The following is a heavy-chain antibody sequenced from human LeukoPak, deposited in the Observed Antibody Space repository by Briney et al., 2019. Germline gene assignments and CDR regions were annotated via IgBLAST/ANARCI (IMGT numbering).Heavy chain of an antibody. J-gene: IGHJ3*02. D-gene: IGHD3-22*01. CDR1: GFTFSDYY. CDR3: ARNFRNYYDSSGYYPNDAFDI. CDR2: ISSSSSYT. Sequence: GGSLRLSCAASGFTFSDYYMSWIRQAPGKGLEGVSYISSSSSYTNYADSVKGRFTISRDNAKNSLYLQMNSLRAEDTAVYYCARNFRNYYDSSGYYPNDAFDIWGQGTMVTVSS. V-gene: IGHV3-11*03.